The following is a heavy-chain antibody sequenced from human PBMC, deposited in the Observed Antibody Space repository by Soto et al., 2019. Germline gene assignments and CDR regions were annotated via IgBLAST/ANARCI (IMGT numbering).Heavy chain of an antibody. CDR3: AKDGIAWH. Sequence: EVQLVESGGGVVQPGGSLRLSCTASEFTFGDYTMQWVRQAPGKGLEWVSLITWDGINIEYADSVRGRFTISRDNSKNSLYLQMNGLRHEDTAFYYCAKDGIAWHWGQGTLVTVSS. CDR2: ITWDGINI. CDR1: EFTFGDYT. V-gene: IGHV3-43*01. J-gene: IGHJ4*02. D-gene: IGHD2-15*01.